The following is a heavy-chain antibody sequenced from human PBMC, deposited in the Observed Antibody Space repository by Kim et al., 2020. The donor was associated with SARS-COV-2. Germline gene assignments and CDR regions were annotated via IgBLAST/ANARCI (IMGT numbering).Heavy chain of an antibody. V-gene: IGHV1-3*01. Sequence: ASVKVSCKASGYTFTSYAMHWVRQAPGQRLEWMGWINAGNGNTKYSQKFQGRVTITRDTSASTAYMELSSLRSEDTAVYYCARDGREYSSSWIQVGYFQHWGQGTLVTVSS. CDR3: ARDGREYSSSWIQVGYFQH. J-gene: IGHJ1*01. CDR2: INAGNGNT. CDR1: GYTFTSYA. D-gene: IGHD6-13*01.